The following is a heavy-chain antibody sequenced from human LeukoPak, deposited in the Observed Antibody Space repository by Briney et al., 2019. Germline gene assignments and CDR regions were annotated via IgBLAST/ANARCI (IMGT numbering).Heavy chain of an antibody. CDR3: ARTEYYGSGSYYSRRLPSFDY. CDR2: IYSSGST. J-gene: IGHJ4*02. D-gene: IGHD3-10*01. CDR1: GGSISSSSYY. Sequence: SETLSLTCTVSGGSISSSSYYWGWIRQPPGKGQEWIGSIYSSGSTYYNPSLKSRVTISVDTSKNQFSLKLSSVTAADTAVYYCARTEYYGSGSYYSRRLPSFDYWGQGTLVTVSS. V-gene: IGHV4-39*07.